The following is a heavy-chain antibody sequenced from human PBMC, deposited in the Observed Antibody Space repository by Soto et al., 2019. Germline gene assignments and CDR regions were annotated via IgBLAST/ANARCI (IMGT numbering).Heavy chain of an antibody. Sequence: GASVKVSCKASGYTFTSYGISWVRQAPGQGLEWMGWISGYNGNTNYAQKLQGRVTMTTDTSTSTAYMELRSLRSDDTAVYYCAREGFFYWNNAGHYFFDHWGQGTLVTVSS. D-gene: IGHD3-9*01. J-gene: IGHJ4*02. CDR2: ISGYNGNT. CDR1: GYTFTSYG. V-gene: IGHV1-18*01. CDR3: AREGFFYWNNAGHYFFDH.